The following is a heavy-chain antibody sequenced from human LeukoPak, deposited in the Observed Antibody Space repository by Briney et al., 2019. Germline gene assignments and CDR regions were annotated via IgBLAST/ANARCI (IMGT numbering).Heavy chain of an antibody. Sequence: ASVNVSCKASGYTFTGYYMHWVRQAPGQGLEWMGRINPNSGGTNYAQKFQGRVTITRDTSISTDYMELSRLSSDATAVYYCASEHSTYFDYWGQGTLVTVSS. J-gene: IGHJ4*02. CDR1: GYTFTGYY. D-gene: IGHD4-11*01. CDR3: ASEHSTYFDY. CDR2: INPNSGGT. V-gene: IGHV1-2*06.